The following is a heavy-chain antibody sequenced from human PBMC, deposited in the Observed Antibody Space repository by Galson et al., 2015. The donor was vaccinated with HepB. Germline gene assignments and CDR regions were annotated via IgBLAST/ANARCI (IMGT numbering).Heavy chain of an antibody. J-gene: IGHJ4*02. V-gene: IGHV3-21*01. Sequence: SLRLSCAASGFTFRSYTMNWVRQAPGKGMEWVSSITFSSSYISYADSVKGRFTISRDNAKNLLFLQMNSLRAEDTAVYYCARARGRDYSNYYWGQGTLVTVSS. CDR3: ARARGRDYSNYY. D-gene: IGHD4-11*01. CDR1: GFTFRSYT. CDR2: ITFSSSYI.